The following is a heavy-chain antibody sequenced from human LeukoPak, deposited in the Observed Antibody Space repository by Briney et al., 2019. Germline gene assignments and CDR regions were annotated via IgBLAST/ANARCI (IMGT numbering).Heavy chain of an antibody. J-gene: IGHJ4*02. CDR2: IYCSGST. V-gene: IGHV4-59*08. CDR1: GGSISSYY. Sequence: SETLSLTCTVSGGSISSYYWSWIRQPPGKGLEWIGYIYCSGSTNYNPSLKSRVTISVDTSKNQFSLKLSSVTAADTAAYYCARHPHSSRYYFDYWGQGTLVTVSS. CDR3: ARHPHSSRYYFDY. D-gene: IGHD1-26*01.